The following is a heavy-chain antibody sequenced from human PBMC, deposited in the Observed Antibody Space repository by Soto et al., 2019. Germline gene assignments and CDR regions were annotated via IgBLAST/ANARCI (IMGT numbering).Heavy chain of an antibody. Sequence: QVQLVESGGGVVHPGTSLRLSCVTSGFTFSSFAMDWVRQAPGKGLEWVAAISFDGRDISYRESVKGRFTISRDKFKNTVYLKMNSLRHEDTAVYYCAKESLDYFDSGRFYAPAFDHWGQGTLVTVSS. V-gene: IGHV3-30*18. CDR1: GFTFSSFA. D-gene: IGHD3-10*01. CDR3: AKESLDYFDSGRFYAPAFDH. J-gene: IGHJ4*02. CDR2: ISFDGRDI.